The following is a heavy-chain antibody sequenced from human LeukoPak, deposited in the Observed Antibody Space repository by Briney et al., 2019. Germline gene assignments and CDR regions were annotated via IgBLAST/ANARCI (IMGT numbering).Heavy chain of an antibody. D-gene: IGHD3-22*01. CDR1: GCTFSSYG. V-gene: IGHV3-30*18. Sequence: SLIPSCAASGCTFSSYGSHCVPNSPGKGLDGESVISYDGSNKYYADSVKGRFTISRDNSKNTLYLQMNSLRAEYTAVYYCAKASLRYYYDSSGYYYDYWGQGTLVNASS. CDR3: AKASLRYYYDSSGYYYDY. CDR2: ISYDGSNK. J-gene: IGHJ4*02.